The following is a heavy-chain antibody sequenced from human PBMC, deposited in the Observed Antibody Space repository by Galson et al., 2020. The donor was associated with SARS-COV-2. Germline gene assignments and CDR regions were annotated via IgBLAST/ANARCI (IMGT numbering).Heavy chain of an antibody. CDR3: ARGDMRNDYFDY. CDR2: IYSEWSST. V-gene: IGHV3-74*01. Sequence: ALHGESLKISCAASGFTFSSYWMHWVRQAPGKGLVWVSRIYSEWSSTSYADSVKGRFTISGDDAKNTLYLHMRSLRAEDTAVYYCARGDMRNDYFDYWGQGTLVTVSS. J-gene: IGHJ4*02. D-gene: IGHD3-16*01. CDR1: GFTFSSYW.